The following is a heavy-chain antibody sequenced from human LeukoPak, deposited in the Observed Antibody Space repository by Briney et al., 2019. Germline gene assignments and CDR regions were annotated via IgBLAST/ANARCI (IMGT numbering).Heavy chain of an antibody. V-gene: IGHV1-69*06. CDR2: IIPIFGTA. D-gene: IGHD1-26*01. Sequence: GASVKVSCKASGGTFSSYAISWVRQAPGQGLEWMGGIIPIFGTANYAQKFQGRVTITADKSTSTAYMELSSLRSEDTAVYYCARGIVETTADYFDYWGQGTLVTVSS. CDR1: GGTFSSYA. J-gene: IGHJ4*02. CDR3: ARGIVETTADYFDY.